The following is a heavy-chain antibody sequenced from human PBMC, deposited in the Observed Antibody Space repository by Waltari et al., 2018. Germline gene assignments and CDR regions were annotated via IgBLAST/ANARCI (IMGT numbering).Heavy chain of an antibody. J-gene: IGHJ4*02. D-gene: IGHD6-19*01. CDR1: GFSFVDYA. V-gene: IGHV3-9*01. CDR3: AKDSLALTVAWGRFDH. CDR2: ISGTGEGI. Sequence: QLLESGGGLAQPGKSLRLSCLGSGFSFVDYAMPWVRQVPGKGLEWVSSISGTGEGIGDAEFVKGRVSITRDNARKCLFLQMNSLRQEDKALYYCAKDSLALTVAWGRFDHWGEGALVSVSS.